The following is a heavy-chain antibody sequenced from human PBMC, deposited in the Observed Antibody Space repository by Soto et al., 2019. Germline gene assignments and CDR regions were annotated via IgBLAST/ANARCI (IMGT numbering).Heavy chain of an antibody. Sequence: EVQLVESGGGLVQPGGSLRLSCAASGFTFSSYSMNWVRQAPGKGLEWVSYISSSSSTIYYADSVKGRFTISRDNAKNSLYPQMNSLRDEDTAVYYWAREGGNLNWFDPWGQGTLVTVSS. J-gene: IGHJ5*02. V-gene: IGHV3-48*02. CDR1: GFTFSSYS. CDR2: ISSSSSTI. D-gene: IGHD1-26*01. CDR3: AREGGNLNWFDP.